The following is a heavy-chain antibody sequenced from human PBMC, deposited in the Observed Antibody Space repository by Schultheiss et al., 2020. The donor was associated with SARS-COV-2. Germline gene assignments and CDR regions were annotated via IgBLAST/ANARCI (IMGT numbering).Heavy chain of an antibody. D-gene: IGHD6-19*01. V-gene: IGHV3-7*03. J-gene: IGHJ4*02. Sequence: GGSLRLSCAASGFTFSSYWMSWVRQAPGKGLEWVANIKQDGSEKYYVDSVKGRFTISRDNAKNSLYLQMDSLRAEDTAVYYCARDERIGSAWYSYLWGQGTLVTVSS. CDR2: IKQDGSEK. CDR3: ARDERIGSAWYSYL. CDR1: GFTFSSYW.